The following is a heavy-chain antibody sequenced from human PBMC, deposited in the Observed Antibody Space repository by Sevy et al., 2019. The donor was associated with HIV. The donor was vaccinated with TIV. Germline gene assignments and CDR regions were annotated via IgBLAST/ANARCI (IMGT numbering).Heavy chain of an antibody. CDR1: RFTPSTYG. CDR2: IAYDGSNK. Sequence: GGSLRLSCAASRFTPSTYGMHWVRQAPGKGLEWVVVIAYDGSNKYYSDSGKGRFTISRDNSKNTLYLQMDSLRAEDTAVYYCARDPRMYGDYLLAYFDYWGQGTLVTVSS. D-gene: IGHD2-8*01. V-gene: IGHV3-33*05. J-gene: IGHJ4*02. CDR3: ARDPRMYGDYLLAYFDY.